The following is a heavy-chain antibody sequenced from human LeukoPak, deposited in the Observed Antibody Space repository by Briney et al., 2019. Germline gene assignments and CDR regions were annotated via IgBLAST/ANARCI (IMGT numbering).Heavy chain of an antibody. V-gene: IGHV1-2*02. D-gene: IGHD2-8*01. CDR1: GYTFTGYY. CDR2: INPNSGGT. CDR3: ARGTGDIVLMVYATPAYFDY. Sequence: ASVKVSCKASGYTFTGYYMHWVRQAPGQGLEWMGWINPNSGGTNYAQKFQGRVTMTRDTSISTAYMELSRLRSDDTAVYYCARGTGDIVLMVYATPAYFDYWGQGTLVTVSS. J-gene: IGHJ4*02.